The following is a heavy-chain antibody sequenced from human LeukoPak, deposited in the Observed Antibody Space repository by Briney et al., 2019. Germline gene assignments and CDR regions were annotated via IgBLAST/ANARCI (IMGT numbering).Heavy chain of an antibody. J-gene: IGHJ4*02. CDR3: ASHDFWSGYPKFDY. CDR2: IYYSGST. CDR1: GDSISSSSYY. Sequence: SETLSLTCTVSGDSISSSSYYWGWIRQPPGRGLEWIGSIYYSGSTYYNPSLKSRITISVDTSKNQFSLKLSSVTAADTAVYSCASHDFWSGYPKFDYWGQGTLVTVSS. V-gene: IGHV4-39*01. D-gene: IGHD3-3*01.